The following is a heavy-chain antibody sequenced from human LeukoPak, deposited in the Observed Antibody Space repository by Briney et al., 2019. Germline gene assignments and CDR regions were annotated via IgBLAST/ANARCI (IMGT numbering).Heavy chain of an antibody. CDR2: SCYSGST. J-gene: IGHJ2*01. CDR1: GGSIRSSSHY. D-gene: IGHD3-10*01. V-gene: IGHV4-39*07. CDR3: ARDLRGQGHHDHWYFDL. Sequence: SETLSLTCTVSGGSIRSSSHYWGWIRQPPGKGLEWIGSSCYSGSTYYNPSLRSRVTISVDTSKNQFSLNLSSVTAADTAVYYCARDLRGQGHHDHWYFDLWGRGTLVTVSS.